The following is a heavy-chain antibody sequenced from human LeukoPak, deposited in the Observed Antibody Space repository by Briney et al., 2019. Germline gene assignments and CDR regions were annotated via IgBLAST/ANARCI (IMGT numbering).Heavy chain of an antibody. D-gene: IGHD6-13*01. CDR3: ARTAAAGFYYYYGMDV. J-gene: IGHJ6*02. CDR1: GGSFSGYY. CDR2: INHSGST. Sequence: NASETLSLTCAVYGGSFSGYYWSWIRQPPGKGLEWIGEINHSGSTNYNPSLKSRVTISVDTSKNQFSLKLSSVTAADTAVYYCARTAAAGFYYYYGMDVWGQGTTVTVSS. V-gene: IGHV4-34*01.